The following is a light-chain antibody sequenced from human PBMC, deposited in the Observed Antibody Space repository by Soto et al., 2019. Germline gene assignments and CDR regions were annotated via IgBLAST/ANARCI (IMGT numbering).Light chain of an antibody. V-gene: IGLV8-61*01. CDR2: STN. Sequence: QTVVTQEPSFSVSPGGTVTRTCGLSSGSVSTSYYPSWYQQTPGQAPRTLIYSTNPRSSGVPDRFSGSLLGNKAALTITGAQADDESDYYCVLYMGSGMDVVFGGGTKLTVL. J-gene: IGLJ2*01. CDR3: VLYMGSGMDVV. CDR1: SGSVSTSYY.